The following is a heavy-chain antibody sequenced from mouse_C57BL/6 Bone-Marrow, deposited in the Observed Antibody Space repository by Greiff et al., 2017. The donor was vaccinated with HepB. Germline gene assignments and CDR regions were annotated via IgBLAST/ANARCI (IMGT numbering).Heavy chain of an antibody. Sequence: VQLQQPGAELVKPGASVKMSCKASGYTFTSYWITWVKQRPGQGLEWIGDIYPGSGSTNYNEKFKSKATLTVDTSSSTAYMQLSSLTSEDSAVYYGARWGQLWLRRAMDYGGQGTSVTVSS. J-gene: IGHJ4*01. CDR1: GYTFTSYW. V-gene: IGHV1-55*01. D-gene: IGHD2-2*01. CDR3: ARWGQLWLRRAMDY. CDR2: IYPGSGST.